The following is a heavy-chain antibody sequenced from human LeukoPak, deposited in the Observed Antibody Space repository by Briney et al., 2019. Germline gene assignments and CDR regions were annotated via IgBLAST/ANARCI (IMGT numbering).Heavy chain of an antibody. Sequence: ASVKVSCKASGYTFTGYYMHWVRQAPGQGLGWRGWINPNGGGTNYAQKFQGWVTMTRDTSISTAYMELSRLRSDDTAVYYCARDRGTTAYYGMDVWGKGTTVTVSS. D-gene: IGHD1-1*01. CDR3: ARDRGTTAYYGMDV. V-gene: IGHV1-2*04. CDR2: INPNGGGT. J-gene: IGHJ6*04. CDR1: GYTFTGYY.